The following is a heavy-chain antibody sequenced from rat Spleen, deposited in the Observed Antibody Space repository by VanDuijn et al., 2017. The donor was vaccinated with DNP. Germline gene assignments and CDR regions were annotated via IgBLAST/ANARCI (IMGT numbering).Heavy chain of an antibody. J-gene: IGHJ2*01. CDR2: INTGSGGT. D-gene: IGHD5-1*01. Sequence: QVQLQQSGAELAKPGSSVKISCKASGYTFTSYYISWIKQTTGQGLEYIGYINTGSGGTSYNEKFKAKATLTVDKSSSTAFMQLSSLTPDDSAVYYCARWMANWELGYFDYWGQGVMVTVSS. CDR1: GYTFTSYY. V-gene: IGHV1-43*01. CDR3: ARWMANWELGYFDY.